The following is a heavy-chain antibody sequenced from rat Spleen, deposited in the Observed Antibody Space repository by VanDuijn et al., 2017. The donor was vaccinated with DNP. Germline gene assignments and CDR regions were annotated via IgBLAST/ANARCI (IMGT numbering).Heavy chain of an antibody. Sequence: EVQLVESGGGLVQPGRSLKLSCAASGFTFSNYDMAWVRQAPTKGLEWVASISTSGGSTYYRDSVKGRFTVSRDNAKSTLYLQMDSLRSEDTATYYCARNGGYSHWGQGVMVTVSS. CDR1: GFTFSNYD. J-gene: IGHJ2*01. D-gene: IGHD1-11*01. CDR3: ARNGGYSH. V-gene: IGHV5-25*01. CDR2: ISTSGGST.